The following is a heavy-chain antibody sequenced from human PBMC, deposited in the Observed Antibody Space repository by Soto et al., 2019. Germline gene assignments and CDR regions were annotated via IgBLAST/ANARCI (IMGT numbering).Heavy chain of an antibody. D-gene: IGHD6-13*01. CDR1: GYTFTGYY. V-gene: IGHV1-2*04. CDR3: ARDQKGIARVSSANFDY. CDR2: INPNSGGT. Sequence: GASVKVSCKASGYTFTGYYMHWVRQAPGQGLEWMGWINPNSGGTNYAQKFQGWVTMTRDTSISTAYMELSRLRSDDTAVYYCARDQKGIARVSSANFDYWGQGTLVTVSS. J-gene: IGHJ4*02.